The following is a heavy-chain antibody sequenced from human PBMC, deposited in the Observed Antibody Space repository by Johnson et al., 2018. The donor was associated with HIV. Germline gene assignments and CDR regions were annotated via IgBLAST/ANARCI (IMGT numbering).Heavy chain of an antibody. V-gene: IGHV3-15*01. CDR2: VKSKTDGGTT. D-gene: IGHD1-1*01. J-gene: IGHJ3*02. CDR3: TTGLYWNDAFDI. CDR1: GFTFSDAW. Sequence: VHLVESGGGLVQPGGSLRLSCAASGFTFSDAWMNWVRQAPGKGLEWVGRVKSKTDGGTTDYAAPVKGRFTISRDASKNTLYLQMNSLKTEDTAVYYCTTGLYWNDAFDIWGQGTMVTVSS.